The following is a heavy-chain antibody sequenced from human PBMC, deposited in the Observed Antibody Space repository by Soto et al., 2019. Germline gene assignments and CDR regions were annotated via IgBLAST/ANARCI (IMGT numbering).Heavy chain of an antibody. CDR2: INHSGST. Sequence: PSETLSLTCAVYGGSFSGYYWSWIRQPPGKGLEWIGEINHSGSTNYNPSLKSRVTISVDTSKNQFSLKLSSVTAADTAVYYCARDWWGFDYWGQGTLVTVSS. J-gene: IGHJ4*02. D-gene: IGHD2-15*01. V-gene: IGHV4-34*01. CDR1: GGSFSGYY. CDR3: ARDWWGFDY.